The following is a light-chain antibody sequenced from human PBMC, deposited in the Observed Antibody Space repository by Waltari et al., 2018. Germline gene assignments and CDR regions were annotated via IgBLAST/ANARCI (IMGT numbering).Light chain of an antibody. CDR2: DVS. Sequence: QSALTQPASGSGSPGQSITISCTGTTSDLGGYNYVSWYQQHPGKAPKLMIYDVSSRPSGVSNRFSGSKSGNTASLTISGLQAEDEADYYCSSFTSSSTWVFGGGTKLTVL. J-gene: IGLJ3*02. V-gene: IGLV2-14*01. CDR3: SSFTSSSTWV. CDR1: TSDLGGYNY.